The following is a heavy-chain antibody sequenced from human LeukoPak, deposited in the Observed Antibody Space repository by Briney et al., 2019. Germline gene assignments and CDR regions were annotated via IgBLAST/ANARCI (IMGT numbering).Heavy chain of an antibody. CDR3: AKDRASSLGPYYYDSSGYYDGYYFDY. Sequence: GGSLRLSCAASGFTFSSYAMHWVRQAPGKGLEWVAVISYDGSNKYYADSVKGRFTVSRDNSKNTLYLQMNSLRAEDTAVYYCAKDRASSLGPYYYDSSGYYDGYYFDYWGQGTLVTVSS. D-gene: IGHD3-22*01. J-gene: IGHJ4*02. V-gene: IGHV3-30*04. CDR2: ISYDGSNK. CDR1: GFTFSSYA.